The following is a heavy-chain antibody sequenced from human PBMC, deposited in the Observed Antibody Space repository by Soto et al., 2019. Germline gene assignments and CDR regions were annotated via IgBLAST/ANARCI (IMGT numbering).Heavy chain of an antibody. Sequence: QVQLQQWGAGLLKPSETLSLTCAVYGGSFSGYYWSWIRQPPGKGLEWIGEINHSGSTNYNPSLKSRVTISVDTSKNQFSLKLSSVTAADTAVYYCARGGGYCSGASCGTNWFDPWGQGTLVTVSS. V-gene: IGHV4-34*01. J-gene: IGHJ5*02. CDR3: ARGGGYCSGASCGTNWFDP. D-gene: IGHD2-15*01. CDR2: INHSGST. CDR1: GGSFSGYY.